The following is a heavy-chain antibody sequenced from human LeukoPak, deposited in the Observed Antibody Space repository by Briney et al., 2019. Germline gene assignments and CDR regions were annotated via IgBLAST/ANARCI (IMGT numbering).Heavy chain of an antibody. J-gene: IGHJ4*02. CDR3: AEGGYDFWSGYYNY. Sequence: ASVKVSCKASGYTFTGYYMHWVRQAPGQGLEWMGRINPNSGGTNHAQKFQGRVTMTRDTSISTAYMELSRLRSDDTAVYYCAEGGYDFWSGYYNYWGQGTLVTVSS. CDR1: GYTFTGYY. V-gene: IGHV1-2*06. CDR2: INPNSGGT. D-gene: IGHD3-3*01.